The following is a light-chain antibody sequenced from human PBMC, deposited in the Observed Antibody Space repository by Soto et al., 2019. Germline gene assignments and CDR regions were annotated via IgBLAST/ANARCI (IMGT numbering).Light chain of an antibody. CDR1: SSNIGAGFD. CDR3: QSYDRGLRGSRV. V-gene: IGLV1-40*01. J-gene: IGLJ2*01. Sequence: QSVLTQPPSVSGAPGQRVTISCTGSSSNIGAGFDVHWYRQLPGTAPKLLIYGYNNRPSGVPDRFSGSKSGTSASLAITGLQAEDEADYYCQSYDRGLRGSRVFGGGTKLTVL. CDR2: GYN.